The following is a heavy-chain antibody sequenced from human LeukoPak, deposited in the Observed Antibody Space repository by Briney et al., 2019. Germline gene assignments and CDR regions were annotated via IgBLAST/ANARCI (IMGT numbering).Heavy chain of an antibody. J-gene: IGHJ4*02. CDR1: GFTFSSYA. D-gene: IGHD1-1*01. CDR3: AKGLERESRLDS. Sequence: GGSLRLSCAASGFTFSSYAMHWVRQAPGKGLEWVAVISYDGSNKYYADSVKGRFTISRDNSKNTLYLQMNSLRAEDTALYYCAKGLERESRLDSWGQGTLVTVSS. V-gene: IGHV3-30*04. CDR2: ISYDGSNK.